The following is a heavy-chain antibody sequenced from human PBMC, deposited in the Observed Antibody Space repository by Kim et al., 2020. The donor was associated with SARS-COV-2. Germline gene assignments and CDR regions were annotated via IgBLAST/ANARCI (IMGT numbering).Heavy chain of an antibody. J-gene: IGHJ3*02. V-gene: IGHV5-51*01. CDR1: GYKFTNFW. CDR2: IYPGDSDT. CDR3: ARAPSGTSYPDAFDI. Sequence: GESLKISCEASGYKFTNFWVGWVRQMPGKGLEWMGVIYPGDSDTIYSPSFRGLVTISADTSTRTAYLQWRNLRTSDTALYFCARAPSGTSYPDAFDIWGQGTRVSGST. D-gene: IGHD1-26*01.